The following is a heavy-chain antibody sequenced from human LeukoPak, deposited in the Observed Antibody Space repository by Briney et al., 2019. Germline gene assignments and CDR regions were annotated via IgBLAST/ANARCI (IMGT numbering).Heavy chain of an antibody. V-gene: IGHV3-53*01. Sequence: GGSLRLSCAASGFTVSSNYMSWVRQAPGKGLEWVSVIYSGGSTYYADSVKGRFTISRDSSKNTLYLQMNSLRAEDTAVYYCARDRLGIAASLGAFDIWGQGTMVTVSS. J-gene: IGHJ3*02. D-gene: IGHD6-13*01. CDR1: GFTVSSNY. CDR3: ARDRLGIAASLGAFDI. CDR2: IYSGGST.